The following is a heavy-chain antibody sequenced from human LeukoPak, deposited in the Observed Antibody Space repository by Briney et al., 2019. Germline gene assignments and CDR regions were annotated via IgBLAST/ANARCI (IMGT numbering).Heavy chain of an antibody. CDR3: AKGDRGHSVPDY. D-gene: IGHD2-21*02. CDR1: GFIFDEYA. J-gene: IGHJ4*02. Sequence: PGGSLRLSCAASGFIFDEYATHWVRQPPGKGLEWVSGITGNSGTIGYADSVKGRFTISRDNAKNSLYLQMNSLRAEDTALYYCAKGDRGHSVPDYWGQGTLVTVSS. CDR2: ITGNSGTI. V-gene: IGHV3-9*01.